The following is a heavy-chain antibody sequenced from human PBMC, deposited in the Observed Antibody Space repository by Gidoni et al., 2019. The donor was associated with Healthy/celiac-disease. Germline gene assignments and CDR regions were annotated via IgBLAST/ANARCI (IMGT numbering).Heavy chain of an antibody. CDR1: GGSISSSSYY. J-gene: IGHJ6*02. CDR2: IYYSGST. V-gene: IGHV4-39*01. CDR3: ARQCYYGSGIDYGMDV. D-gene: IGHD3-10*01. Sequence: QLQLQESGPGLVKPSETLSLTCTVSGGSISSSSYYWGWIRQPPGKGLEWIGSIYYSGSTYYNPSLKSRVTISVDTSKNQFSLKLSSVTAADTAVYYCARQCYYGSGIDYGMDVWGQGTTVTVSS.